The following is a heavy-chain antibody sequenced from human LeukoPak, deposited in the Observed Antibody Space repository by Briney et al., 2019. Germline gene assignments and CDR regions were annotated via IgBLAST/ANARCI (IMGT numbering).Heavy chain of an antibody. CDR3: ARDSSITMIVVVIMGMDV. V-gene: IGHV3-21*01. CDR2: ITSSSHYI. J-gene: IGHJ6*03. Sequence: GGSLRLSCAASGFTFNIYSMNWVRQAPGKGLEWVSRITSSSHYIYYADSVKGRFTISRDNAKNSLYLQMNSLRAEDTAVYYCARDSSITMIVVVIMGMDVWGKGTTVTVSS. CDR1: GFTFNIYS. D-gene: IGHD3-22*01.